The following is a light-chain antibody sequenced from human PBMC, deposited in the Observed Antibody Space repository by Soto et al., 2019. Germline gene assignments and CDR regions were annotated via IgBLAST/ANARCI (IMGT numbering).Light chain of an antibody. CDR2: DVS. J-gene: IGLJ1*01. V-gene: IGLV2-14*01. Sequence: QSALTQPASVSGSPGQSITISCTGTSSGVGGYNYVSWYQQHPGKAPKLMIYDVSNRPSGVSNRFSGSKSGNTASLTISGLQADDEADYYCSSYTSSSTRVFGTGTKVTVL. CDR3: SSYTSSSTRV. CDR1: SSGVGGYNY.